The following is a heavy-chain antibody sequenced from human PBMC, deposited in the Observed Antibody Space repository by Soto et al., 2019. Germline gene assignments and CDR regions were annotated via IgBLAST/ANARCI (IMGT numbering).Heavy chain of an antibody. J-gene: IGHJ4*02. CDR2: IYPGDSDT. D-gene: IGHD2-2*01. CDR3: ARFWCSSTSCLIESYYFDY. V-gene: IGHV5-51*01. CDR1: GYSFTSYW. Sequence: GESLKISCKGSGYSFTSYWIGWVRQMPGKGLEWMGIIYPGDSDTRYSPSFQGQVTISADKSISTAYLQWSSLKASDTAMYYCARFWCSSTSCLIESYYFDYWGQGTLVTVSS.